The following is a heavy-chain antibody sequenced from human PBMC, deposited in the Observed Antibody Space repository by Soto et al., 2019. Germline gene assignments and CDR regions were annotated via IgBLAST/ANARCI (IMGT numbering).Heavy chain of an antibody. CDR1: GFTFSIYT. CDR3: TNARCSSDSCYVPDC. D-gene: IGHD2-2*01. Sequence: EVQLFESGGGLVQPGGSLRLSCAASGFTFSIYTMAWVRQAPGKGLEWVSSISGSGGSPNYADSVQGRFTISRDNSKNTFIVLKNSLRTEVTAAYYCTNARCSSDSCYVPDCWVHGILVTVS. V-gene: IGHV3-23*01. J-gene: IGHJ5*01. CDR2: ISGSGGSP.